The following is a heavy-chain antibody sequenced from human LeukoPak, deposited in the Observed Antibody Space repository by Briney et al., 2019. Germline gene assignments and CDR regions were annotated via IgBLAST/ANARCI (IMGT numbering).Heavy chain of an antibody. V-gene: IGHV1-69*04. Sequence: SVKVSCKASGGTFSSYAISWVRQAPGQGLEWMGRIIPILGIANYAQKFQGRVTITADKSTSTAYMELSSLRSEDTAVYYCANSKRSLDGGNWFDPWGQGTLVTVSS. D-gene: IGHD4-23*01. CDR1: GGTFSSYA. CDR2: IIPILGIA. J-gene: IGHJ5*02. CDR3: ANSKRSLDGGNWFDP.